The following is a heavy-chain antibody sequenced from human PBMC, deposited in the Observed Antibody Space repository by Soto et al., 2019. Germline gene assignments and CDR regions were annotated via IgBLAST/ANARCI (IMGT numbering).Heavy chain of an antibody. Sequence: ASVKVSCKASGYTFTSYGISWVRQAPGQGLEWMGGISAYNGNANYAQKLQGRVTMTADASTSTAYMELSSLRSEDTAVYYCARGYDLFNYWGQGTLVTVSS. CDR2: ISAYNGNA. V-gene: IGHV1-18*01. D-gene: IGHD5-12*01. CDR3: ARGYDLFNY. J-gene: IGHJ4*02. CDR1: GYTFTSYG.